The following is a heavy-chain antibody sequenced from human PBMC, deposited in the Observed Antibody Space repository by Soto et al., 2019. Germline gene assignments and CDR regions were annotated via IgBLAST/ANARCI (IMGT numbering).Heavy chain of an antibody. D-gene: IGHD2-2*01. CDR3: ARVGDIVLVPSGRWGWFDP. CDR1: GFTVSSNY. V-gene: IGHV3-66*01. Sequence: EVQLVESGGGLVQPGGSLRLSCAASGFTVSSNYMSWVRQAPGKGLEWVSVLHTDGSTDYADSVKGRFTISRDTSKITLDLQMNSLRVEDTALYYCARVGDIVLVPSGRWGWFDPWGQGTLVTVSS. J-gene: IGHJ5*02. CDR2: LHTDGST.